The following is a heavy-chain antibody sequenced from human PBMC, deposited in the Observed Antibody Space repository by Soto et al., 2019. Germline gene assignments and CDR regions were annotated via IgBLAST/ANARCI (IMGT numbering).Heavy chain of an antibody. V-gene: IGHV3-23*01. CDR3: ARRGSGSYYDY. D-gene: IGHD1-26*01. Sequence: EVQLLESGGGLVQPGGSLRLSCAASGFTFSSYAMRWVRQAPVKGLEWVSAISGSGGSTYYADTVKGRFTISRDNXXNTLYLQMNSLRAEDTAVYYCARRGSGSYYDYWGQGTLVTVSS. J-gene: IGHJ4*02. CDR2: ISGSGGST. CDR1: GFTFSSYA.